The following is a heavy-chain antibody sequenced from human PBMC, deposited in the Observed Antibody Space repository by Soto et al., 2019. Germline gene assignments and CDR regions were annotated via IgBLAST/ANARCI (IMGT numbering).Heavy chain of an antibody. J-gene: IGHJ4*02. V-gene: IGHV3-43*02. CDR2: ISGDGGST. Sequence: GGSLRLSCAASGFTFDDYAMHWVRQAPGKGLEWVSLISGDGGSTYYADSVKGRFTISRDNSKNSLYLQMNSLRTEDTALYYCAKDSRSGDYGDPNFDYWGQGTLVTVSS. CDR1: GFTFDDYA. CDR3: AKDSRSGDYGDPNFDY. D-gene: IGHD4-17*01.